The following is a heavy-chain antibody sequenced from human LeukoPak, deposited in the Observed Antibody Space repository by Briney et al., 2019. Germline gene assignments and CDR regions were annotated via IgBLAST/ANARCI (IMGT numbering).Heavy chain of an antibody. V-gene: IGHV1-8*01. D-gene: IGHD6-13*01. CDR3: ARGYSSSWYDHFSYYGMDV. CDR2: MNPNSGNT. CDR1: GYTFTSYD. Sequence: ASVKVSCKASGYTFTSYDINWVRQATGQGLEWMGWMNPNSGNTGYAQKFQGRVTMTRNTSISTAHMELSSLRSEDTAVYYCARGYSSSWYDHFSYYGMDVWGQGTTVTVSS. J-gene: IGHJ6*02.